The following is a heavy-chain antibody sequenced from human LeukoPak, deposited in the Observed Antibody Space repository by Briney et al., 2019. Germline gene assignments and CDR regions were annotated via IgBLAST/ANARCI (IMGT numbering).Heavy chain of an antibody. CDR1: GFTFSSYG. CDR2: ISGSGIRR. CDR3: AKELVVVPAALDY. V-gene: IGHV3-23*01. J-gene: IGHJ4*02. Sequence: PGGSLRLSCAASGFTFSSYGMGWVRQAPGKGLEWVSDISGSGIRRDYADSVKGRFTISRDNSKNTLYLQVNSLRAEDTAVYYCAKELVVVPAALDYWSQGTLVTVSS. D-gene: IGHD2-2*01.